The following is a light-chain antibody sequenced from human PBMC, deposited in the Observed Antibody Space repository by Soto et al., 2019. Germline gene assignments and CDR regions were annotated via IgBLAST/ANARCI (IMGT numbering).Light chain of an antibody. CDR2: EGS. V-gene: IGLV2-18*02. Sequence: QSALTQPPSVSGSPGQSGTISCTGTSSDVGSYNRVSWYQQPPGTAPKLIIYEGSTRPSGVPDRFSGSKSGNTASLTISGLHAEYEADYYCNSYTVSGTYVFGTGTKLTVL. CDR1: SSDVGSYNR. CDR3: NSYTVSGTYV. J-gene: IGLJ1*01.